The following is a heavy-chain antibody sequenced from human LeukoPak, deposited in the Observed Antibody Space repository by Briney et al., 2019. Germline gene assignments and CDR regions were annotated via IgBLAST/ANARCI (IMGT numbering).Heavy chain of an antibody. CDR3: ARLKLRTGGAFDI. V-gene: IGHV4-30-4*08. J-gene: IGHJ3*02. D-gene: IGHD2-15*01. CDR2: IYYSGST. Sequence: SETLSLTCAVYGGSFSGYYWSWIRQPPGKGLEWIGYIYYSGSTYYNPSLKSRVTISVDTSKNQFSLKLSSVTAADTAVYYCARLKLRTGGAFDIWGQGTMVTVSS. CDR1: GGSFSGYY.